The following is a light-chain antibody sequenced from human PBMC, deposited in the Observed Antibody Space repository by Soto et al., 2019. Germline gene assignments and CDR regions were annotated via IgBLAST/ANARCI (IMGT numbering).Light chain of an antibody. J-gene: IGKJ5*01. Sequence: DIQMTQSPSTLSASVGDRVTITCRASQSISSWLAWYQQKPGKAPKLLIYKASSLEIGDPSRLSGSGSGTAFTLTTSSLPPSDFAADDCQQYNSYPTFGQRT. CDR1: QSISSW. V-gene: IGKV1-5*03. CDR2: KAS. CDR3: QQYNSYPT.